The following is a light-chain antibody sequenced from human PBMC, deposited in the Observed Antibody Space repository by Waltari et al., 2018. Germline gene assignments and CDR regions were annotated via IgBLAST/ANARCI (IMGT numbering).Light chain of an antibody. CDR1: IRNIGSYTL. CDR3: CSYAGSNSWV. V-gene: IGLV2-23*01. J-gene: IGLJ3*02. CDR2: EAY. Sequence: SALLQPASLSGSPGQSITISCTGTIRNIGSYTLSSWYQQDQRKAPKVMIYEAYKRPSGVSNRFSGSKSGNTASLTISGLQAEDETDYYCCSYAGSNSWVFGGGTKVTVL.